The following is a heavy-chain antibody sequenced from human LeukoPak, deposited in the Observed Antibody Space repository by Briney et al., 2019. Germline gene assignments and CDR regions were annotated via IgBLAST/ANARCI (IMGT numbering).Heavy chain of an antibody. CDR3: TTRGGSFSIFDY. Sequence: PGGSLRLSCAASGVTFSSYWMSWVRQAPGKGLEWVGRIKSKTDGGTTDYAAPVKGRFTISRDDSKNTLYLQMNSLKTEDTAVYYCTTRGGSFSIFDYWGQGTLVTVSS. D-gene: IGHD1-26*01. CDR2: IKSKTDGGTT. CDR1: GVTFSSYW. V-gene: IGHV3-15*01. J-gene: IGHJ4*02.